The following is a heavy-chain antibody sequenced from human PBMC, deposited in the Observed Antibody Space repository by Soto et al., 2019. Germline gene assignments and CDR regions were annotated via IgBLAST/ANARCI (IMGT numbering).Heavy chain of an antibody. Sequence: QVQLVESGGGVVQPGRSLRFSCAASGFIFSSYAMHWVRQAPGKGLEWVAVTSYDGSNKYYADSVKGRFTITRDNSKNTLYLQMNSLRAEDTAVYYCAREVALDWYFDLWGRGTLVTVSS. D-gene: IGHD5-12*01. V-gene: IGHV3-30-3*01. J-gene: IGHJ2*01. CDR2: TSYDGSNK. CDR3: AREVALDWYFDL. CDR1: GFIFSSYA.